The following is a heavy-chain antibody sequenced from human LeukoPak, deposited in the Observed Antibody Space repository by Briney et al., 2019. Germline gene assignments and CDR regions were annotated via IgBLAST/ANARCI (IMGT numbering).Heavy chain of an antibody. D-gene: IGHD2-15*01. CDR1: GGSFSGYY. CDR3: ARHRAYCSGGSCYLNWFDP. CDR2: INHSGST. V-gene: IGHV4-34*01. Sequence: SETLSLTCAVYGGSFSGYYWSWIRQPPGKGLEWIGEINHSGSTNYNPSLKSRVTISVDTSKNQFSLKLSSVTAADTAVYYCARHRAYCSGGSCYLNWFDPWGQGTLVTVSS. J-gene: IGHJ5*02.